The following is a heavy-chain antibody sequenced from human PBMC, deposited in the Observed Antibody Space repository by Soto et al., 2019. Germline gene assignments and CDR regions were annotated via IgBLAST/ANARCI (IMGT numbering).Heavy chain of an antibody. V-gene: IGHV3-66*01. Sequence: GGSLRLSCAASGFTVSSNYMSWVRQAPGKGLEWVSVIYSSGSTYYADSVKGRLTISRDNSKNTLYRQMNSLRAEDTAVYYCARISIVGATRSDYWGQGTLVTVSS. CDR3: ARISIVGATRSDY. D-gene: IGHD1-26*01. CDR2: IYSSGST. CDR1: GFTVSSNY. J-gene: IGHJ4*02.